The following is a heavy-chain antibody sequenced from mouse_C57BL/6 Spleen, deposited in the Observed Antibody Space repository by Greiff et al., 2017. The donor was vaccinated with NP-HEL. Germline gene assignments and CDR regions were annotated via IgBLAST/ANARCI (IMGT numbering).Heavy chain of an antibody. CDR1: GFSLTSYG. V-gene: IGHV2-5*01. CDR2: IWRGGST. Sequence: QVQLKESGPGLVQPSQSLSITCTVSGFSLTSYGVHWVRQSPGKGLEWLGVIWRGGSTDYNAAFMSRLSITKDNSKSQVFFKMNSLQADDTAIYYCAKNNGSSYGYFDVWGTGTTVTVSS. D-gene: IGHD1-1*01. CDR3: AKNNGSSYGYFDV. J-gene: IGHJ1*03.